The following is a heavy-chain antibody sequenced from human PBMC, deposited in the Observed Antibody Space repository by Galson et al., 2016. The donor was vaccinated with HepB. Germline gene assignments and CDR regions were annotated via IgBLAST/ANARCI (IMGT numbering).Heavy chain of an antibody. CDR3: ARSNDTYYYDSRGYYKYAMDV. Sequence: QSGAEVKKPGQSLKISCKGFGYSFTNYWIGWVRQMPGKGLEWMGIIYPGDSDTTYSPPFQGQVTISADKSISTAYLKWSSLKASDPAMYYCARSNDTYYYDSRGYYKYAMDVWGQGTTVTVSS. D-gene: IGHD3-22*01. V-gene: IGHV5-51*01. J-gene: IGHJ6*02. CDR1: GYSFTNYW. CDR2: IYPGDSDT.